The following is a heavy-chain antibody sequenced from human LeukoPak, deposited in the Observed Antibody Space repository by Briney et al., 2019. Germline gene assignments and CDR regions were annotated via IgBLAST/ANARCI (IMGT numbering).Heavy chain of an antibody. CDR3: ARDKAYDLDEASGYYYNRGLDY. D-gene: IGHD3-22*01. CDR2: IYGTGTI. V-gene: IGHV4-4*07. Sequence: PSETLSLTCLVSGGSMSNYYWSWNRQPPGRGLEWNGRIYGTGTINYNPSLESRVTMSVDTSKNQCSLNMRSVTAADTAVYFCARDKAYDLDEASGYYYNRGLDYWGQGTLVTVSS. J-gene: IGHJ4*02. CDR1: GGSMSNYY.